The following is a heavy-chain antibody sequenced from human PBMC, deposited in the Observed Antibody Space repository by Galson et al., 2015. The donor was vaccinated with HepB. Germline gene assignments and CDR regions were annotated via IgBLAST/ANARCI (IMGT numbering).Heavy chain of an antibody. V-gene: IGHV3-49*03. J-gene: IGHJ4*02. CDR1: GFNFEDYG. CDR2: IRSNSYGGTT. Sequence: SLRLSCAASGFNFEDYGMNWIRQAPGKGLEWVGFIRSNSYGGTTEYAASVKDRFTISRDDSNSIAYLQMNSLRTDDIAVYYCTRDHCSEGNCFFEYWDQGTLVTVSS. D-gene: IGHD2-15*01. CDR3: TRDHCSEGNCFFEY.